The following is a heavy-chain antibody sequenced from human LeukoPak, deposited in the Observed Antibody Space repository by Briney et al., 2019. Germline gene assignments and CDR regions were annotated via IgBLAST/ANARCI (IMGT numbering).Heavy chain of an antibody. CDR3: ARDLKYYDFWSGYYSGWFDP. Sequence: ASVEVSCKASGYTFTSYAMNWVRQAPGLGLEWMGWINTNTGNPTYAQGFTGRFVFSLDTSVSTAYLQISSLKAEDTAVYYCARDLKYYDFWSGYYSGWFDPWGQGTLVTVSS. CDR1: GYTFTSYA. J-gene: IGHJ5*02. CDR2: INTNTGNP. V-gene: IGHV7-4-1*02. D-gene: IGHD3-3*01.